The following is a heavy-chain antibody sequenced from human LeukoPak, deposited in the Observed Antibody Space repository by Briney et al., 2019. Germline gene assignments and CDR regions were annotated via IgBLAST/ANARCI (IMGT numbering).Heavy chain of an antibody. D-gene: IGHD6-6*01. V-gene: IGHV3-33*06. CDR2: IWYDGSNK. J-gene: IGHJ5*02. CDR3: VKASSSSPQYNWFDA. CDR1: GFTFSSYG. Sequence: GSLRLSCAASGFTFSSYGMHWVRQAPGKGLEWVAVIWYDGSNKYYADSVKGRFTISRDNSKNTLYLQMNSLRAEDTALYYCVKASSSSPQYNWFDAWGQGTLVTVSS.